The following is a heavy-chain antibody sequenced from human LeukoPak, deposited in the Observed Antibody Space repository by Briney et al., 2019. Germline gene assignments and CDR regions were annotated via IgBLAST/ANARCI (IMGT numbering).Heavy chain of an antibody. Sequence: GGSLRLSCAASGFTFSSYAMSWVRQAPGKGLEWVSAISGSGGSTYYADSVKGRFTISRDNSKNTLYLQMNSLRAEDTAVYYCAKDQVPYCSSTSCYLFDYWGQGTLVTVSS. J-gene: IGHJ4*02. D-gene: IGHD2-2*01. CDR2: ISGSGGST. CDR3: AKDQVPYCSSTSCYLFDY. V-gene: IGHV3-23*01. CDR1: GFTFSSYA.